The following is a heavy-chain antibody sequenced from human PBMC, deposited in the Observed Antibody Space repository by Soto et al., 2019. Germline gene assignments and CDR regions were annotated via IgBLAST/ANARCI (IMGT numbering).Heavy chain of an antibody. CDR2: INPNSGAT. CDR1: GFSLTGYY. J-gene: IGHJ4*02. D-gene: IGHD3-16*01. CDR3: ARDMVSTIGDFDY. Sequence: ASVKVSCKASGFSLTGYYIHWVRQAPGQGLEWVGWINPNSGATTYAQKFQGRVTMTRDTSIITAHMELSRLRSDDTAIYYCARDMVSTIGDFDYWGQGTLVTVSS. V-gene: IGHV1-2*02.